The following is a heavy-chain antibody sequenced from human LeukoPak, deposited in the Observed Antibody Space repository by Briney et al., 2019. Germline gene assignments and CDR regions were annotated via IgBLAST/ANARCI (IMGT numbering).Heavy chain of an antibody. CDR2: INTDGSTT. V-gene: IGHV3-74*01. D-gene: IGHD2-15*01. CDR3: AKGSGSSCYSPCDY. J-gene: IGHJ4*02. CDR1: GFTFSGYW. Sequence: GGSLRLSCAASGFTFSGYWMHWVRQAPGKGLVWVSIINTDGSTTRYADSVKGRFTISRDNSKDTLYLQMDSLRAEDTAVYYCAKGSGSSCYSPCDYWGQGILVTVSS.